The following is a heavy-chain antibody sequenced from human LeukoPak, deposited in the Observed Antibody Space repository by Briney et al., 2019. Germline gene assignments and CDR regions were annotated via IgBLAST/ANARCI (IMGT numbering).Heavy chain of an antibody. CDR2: INHSGST. CDR3: ASSFRLYYFDY. CDR1: GGSFSGYY. V-gene: IGHV4-34*01. Sequence: PSETLSLTCAVYGGSFSGYYWSWIRQPPGKGLEWIGEINHSGSTNYNPSLKSRVTISVDTSKNRFSLKLSSVTAADTAVYYCASSFRLYYFDYWGQGTLVTVSS. D-gene: IGHD3-10*01. J-gene: IGHJ4*02.